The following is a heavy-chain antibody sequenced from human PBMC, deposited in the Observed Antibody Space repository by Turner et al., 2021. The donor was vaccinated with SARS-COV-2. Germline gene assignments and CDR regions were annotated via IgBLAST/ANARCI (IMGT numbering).Heavy chain of an antibody. J-gene: IGHJ5*02. V-gene: IGHV1-18*01. CDR1: GYTFSSYG. D-gene: IGHD3-22*01. Sequence: QVQLVPSGAEVKKPGASVKVSCKASGYTFSSYGISWVRQAPGQGLEWMGWISAYNGNTNYAQKLQGRVTMTTDTSTSTAYMELRSLRSDDTAVYYCAREPFTYYYDSSGNWFDPWGQGTLVTVSS. CDR3: AREPFTYYYDSSGNWFDP. CDR2: ISAYNGNT.